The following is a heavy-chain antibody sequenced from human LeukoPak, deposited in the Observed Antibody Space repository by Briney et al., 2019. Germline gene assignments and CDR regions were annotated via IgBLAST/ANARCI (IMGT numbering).Heavy chain of an antibody. J-gene: IGHJ5*02. Sequence: SETLSLTCTVSGGSINGYYWTWIQQPPGKGLEWIGYISDSGSTNYSPSLKSRVTMSVDSSKTEFSLRLNSVTAADTAVYYCARVFRGAVTSNWFDPWGQGTLVTVSS. CDR3: ARVFRGAVTSNWFDP. D-gene: IGHD4-17*01. V-gene: IGHV4-59*01. CDR1: GGSINGYY. CDR2: ISDSGST.